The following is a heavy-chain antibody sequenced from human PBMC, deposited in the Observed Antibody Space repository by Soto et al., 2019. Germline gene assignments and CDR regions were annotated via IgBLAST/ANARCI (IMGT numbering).Heavy chain of an antibody. Sequence: GESLKISCTVSVCMFEDFGMHWVRQAPGQGLEWVSGINWNGVNKGYAESVLGRFTISRDNAKKSLYLDMNYLRPEDTALYFCAKDVDRLGELWGYFQSWGQRTMVTVSS. CDR1: VCMFEDFG. CDR3: AKDVDRLGELWGYFQS. J-gene: IGHJ1*01. V-gene: IGHV3-9*01. D-gene: IGHD3-16*01. CDR2: INWNGVNK.